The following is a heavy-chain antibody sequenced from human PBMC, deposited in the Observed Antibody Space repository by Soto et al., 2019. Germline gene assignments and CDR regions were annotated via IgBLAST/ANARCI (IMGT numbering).Heavy chain of an antibody. D-gene: IGHD6-6*01. CDR1: GGSISSYY. CDR2: IYYSGST. Sequence: SETLSLTCAVSGGSISSYYWSWIRQPPGKGLEWIGYIYYSGSTNYNPSLKSRVTISVDTSKNQFSLKLSSVTAADTAVYYCARQRKFRYSSSSDWFDPWGQGTLVTVSS. CDR3: ARQRKFRYSSSSDWFDP. V-gene: IGHV4-59*08. J-gene: IGHJ5*02.